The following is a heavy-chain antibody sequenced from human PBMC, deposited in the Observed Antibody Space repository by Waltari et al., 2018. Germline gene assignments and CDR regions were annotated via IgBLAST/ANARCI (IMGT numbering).Heavy chain of an antibody. V-gene: IGHV3-48*04. D-gene: IGHD3-9*01. CDR3: AKAEYYDILTGGDEGYFDY. Sequence: EVQLVESGGGLVQPGGSLRLSCAASGFTFSSYSMNWVRQAPGKGLEWVSYISSSSSTIYYADSVKGRFTISRDNAKNSLYLQMNSLRAEDTALYYCAKAEYYDILTGGDEGYFDYWGQGTLVTVSS. CDR1: GFTFSSYS. CDR2: ISSSSSTI. J-gene: IGHJ4*02.